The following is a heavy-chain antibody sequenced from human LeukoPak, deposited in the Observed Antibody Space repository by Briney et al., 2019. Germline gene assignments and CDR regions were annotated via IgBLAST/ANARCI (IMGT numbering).Heavy chain of an antibody. J-gene: IGHJ6*02. CDR3: AKDLPRTLDYYYYGMDV. CDR2: ISGSGGST. CDR1: GFTFSSYA. Sequence: PGGSLRLSCAASGFTFSSYAMSWVRQAPGKGLEWVSAISGSGGSTYYADSVKGRFTISRDNSKNTLYLQMNSLRAEDTAVYYCAKDLPRTLDYYYYGMDVWGQGTTVTVSS. V-gene: IGHV3-23*01. D-gene: IGHD1-14*01.